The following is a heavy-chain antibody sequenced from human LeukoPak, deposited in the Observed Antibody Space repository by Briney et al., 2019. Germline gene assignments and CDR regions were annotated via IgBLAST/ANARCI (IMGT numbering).Heavy chain of an antibody. CDR1: GFTFSSYT. Sequence: GGSLRLSCAASGFTFSSYTMSWVRQAPGKGLEWVSTITTSDGNTYYADSVKGRFTVSRDNSKNTLFLQMNGLRAEDTAVYYCAKDGGLWVSAHWGDSWGRGTLVIVSS. V-gene: IGHV3-23*01. CDR3: AKDGGLWVSAHWGDS. J-gene: IGHJ4*02. D-gene: IGHD7-27*01. CDR2: ITTSDGNT.